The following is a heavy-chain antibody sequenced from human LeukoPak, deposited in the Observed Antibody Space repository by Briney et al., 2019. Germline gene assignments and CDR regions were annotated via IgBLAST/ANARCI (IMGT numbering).Heavy chain of an antibody. Sequence: GGSLRLSCAASGFTFSSYAMSWVRQAPGKGREGVSAISGSGGSTYYADSVKGRFTISRDNSKNTLYLQMNSLRAEDTAVYYCAKVWDSSGWTWIDYWGQGTLVTVSS. J-gene: IGHJ4*02. CDR2: ISGSGGST. CDR1: GFTFSSYA. V-gene: IGHV3-23*01. D-gene: IGHD6-19*01. CDR3: AKVWDSSGWTWIDY.